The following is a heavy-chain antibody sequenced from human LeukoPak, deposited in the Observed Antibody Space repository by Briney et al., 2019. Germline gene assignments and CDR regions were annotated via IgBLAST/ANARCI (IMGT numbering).Heavy chain of an antibody. V-gene: IGHV3-48*02. D-gene: IGHD4-23*01. CDR3: ARDPDGGRGKDY. Sequence: GGSLRLSCAASGFTFSSYSMNWVRQAPGEGLEWVSYITSSSSTIYYADSVKGRFTISRDNAQNSLYLQMNSLRDEDTAVYYCARDPDGGRGKDYWGQGTLVTVSS. J-gene: IGHJ4*02. CDR1: GFTFSSYS. CDR2: ITSSSSTI.